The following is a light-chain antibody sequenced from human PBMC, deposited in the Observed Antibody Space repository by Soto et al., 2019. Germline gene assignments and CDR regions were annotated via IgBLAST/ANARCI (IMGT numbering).Light chain of an antibody. CDR1: QYINTR. J-gene: IGKJ5*01. Sequence: IVLTQSPATLSAFPGDRVNLSCRASQYINTRLAWYQHRPGQAPRLLLYQTSIRAAGIPARFSGSGSGTEFTLTISSLQSADFAVYDCQQYKNWPPITFGQGTRLEIK. CDR3: QQYKNWPPIT. CDR2: QTS. V-gene: IGKV3D-15*01.